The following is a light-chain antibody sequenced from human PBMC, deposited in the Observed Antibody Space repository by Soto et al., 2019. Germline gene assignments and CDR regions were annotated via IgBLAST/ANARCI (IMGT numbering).Light chain of an antibody. J-gene: IGKJ1*01. V-gene: IGKV4-1*01. CDR2: WAS. CDR1: QSVLYSPNNNNY. CDR3: HQYINAPWT. Sequence: DFVMTQSPDSLALSLGERATINCKSSQSVLYSPNNNNYLSWYQQKPGQPPKLLIYWASTRESGVPDRFSGSGSGTDFTLTISSLQAEDVAVYYCHQYINAPWTLGQGTKVEIK.